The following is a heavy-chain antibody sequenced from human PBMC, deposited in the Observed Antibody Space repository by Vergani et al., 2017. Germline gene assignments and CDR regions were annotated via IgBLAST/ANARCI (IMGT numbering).Heavy chain of an antibody. V-gene: IGHV3-23*01. CDR3: AKDLKVYGTRADAFDI. CDR1: GFTFSSYA. D-gene: IGHD1-14*01. CDR2: ISGSGGST. J-gene: IGHJ3*02. Sequence: EVQLLESGGGLVQPGGSLRLSCAASGFTFSSYAMSWVRQAPGQGLEWVSAISGSGGSTYYADSVKGRFTIARDNSKNTLYLQMNSLRAEDTAVYYCAKDLKVYGTRADAFDIWGQGTMVTVSS.